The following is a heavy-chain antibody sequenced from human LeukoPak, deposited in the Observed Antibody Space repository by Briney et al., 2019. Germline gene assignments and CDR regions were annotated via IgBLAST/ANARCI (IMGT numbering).Heavy chain of an antibody. CDR2: ISGSGGST. CDR1: GFTFSSYA. V-gene: IGHV3-23*01. J-gene: IGHJ4*02. Sequence: PGGSLRLSCAASGFTFSSYAMSWVRQAPGKGLEWVSAISGSGGSTYYADSVKGRFTISRDNSKNTPYLQMNSLRAEDTAVYYCAKDSGSYGGFDYWGQGTLVTVSS. CDR3: AKDSGSYGGFDY. D-gene: IGHD1-26*01.